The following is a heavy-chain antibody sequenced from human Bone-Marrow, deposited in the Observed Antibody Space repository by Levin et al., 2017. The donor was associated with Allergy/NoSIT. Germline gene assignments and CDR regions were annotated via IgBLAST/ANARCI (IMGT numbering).Heavy chain of an antibody. J-gene: IGHJ4*02. Sequence: GGSLRLSCSTSGFKFSDYWMSWVRQAPEKGLEWVANIKTDGSEEYHVDSVRGRFTISRDNAKNSLYLQMNSLRTEDTALYYCVRGGSWYVDCWGQGTLVTVSS. CDR1: GFKFSDYW. CDR3: VRGGSWYVDC. CDR2: IKTDGSEE. V-gene: IGHV3-7*01. D-gene: IGHD6-19*01.